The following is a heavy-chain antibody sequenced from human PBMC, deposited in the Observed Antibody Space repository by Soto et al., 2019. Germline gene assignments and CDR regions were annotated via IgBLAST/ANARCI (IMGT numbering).Heavy chain of an antibody. V-gene: IGHV3-48*04. CDR2: ISSSGSSI. J-gene: IGHJ5*02. Sequence: GGSLRLSCAASGFTFSSYAMSWVRQAPGKGLEWVSYISSSGSSIYYADSVKGRFTISRDNAKNSLYLQMNSLRAEDTAVYYCARDGTIPMVRAYNWFDPWGQGTLVTVSS. CDR3: ARDGTIPMVRAYNWFDP. D-gene: IGHD3-10*01. CDR1: GFTFSSYA.